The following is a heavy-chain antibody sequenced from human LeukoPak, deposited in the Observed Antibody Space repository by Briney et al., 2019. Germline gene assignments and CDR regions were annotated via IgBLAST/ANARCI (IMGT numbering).Heavy chain of an antibody. D-gene: IGHD5/OR15-5a*01. CDR3: ARSTAY. J-gene: IGHJ4*02. CDR1: GGSFSGYY. Sequence: PSETLSLTCAVYGGSFSGYYWSWIRQPPGKGLEWIGEINHSGSTNYNPSLKGRVTISVDTSKNQFSLKLSSVTAADTAVYYCARSTAYWGQGTLVTVSS. CDR2: INHSGST. V-gene: IGHV4-34*01.